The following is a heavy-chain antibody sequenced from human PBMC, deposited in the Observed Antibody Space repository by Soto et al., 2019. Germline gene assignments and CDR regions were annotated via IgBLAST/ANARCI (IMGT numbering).Heavy chain of an antibody. J-gene: IGHJ4*02. Sequence: EVQLVESGGGLVKPGGSLRLSCAASGFTFSSYSMNWVRQAPGKGLEWVSSISSSSSSIYYADSVKGRFTISRDNAKNSLYLQMNSLRAEDTAVYYCARDSHRIDYWGQGTLVTVSS. CDR3: ARDSHRIDY. CDR2: ISSSSSSI. V-gene: IGHV3-21*01. CDR1: GFTFSSYS.